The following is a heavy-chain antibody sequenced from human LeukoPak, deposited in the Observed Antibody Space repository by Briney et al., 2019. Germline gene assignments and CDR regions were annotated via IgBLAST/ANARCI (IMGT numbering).Heavy chain of an antibody. CDR1: GGTFSSYA. CDR2: IIPIFGTA. CDR3: ASLSGYSSSWSDFDP. J-gene: IGHJ5*02. Sequence: SVKVSCKAPGGTFSSYAISWVRQAPGQGLEWMGRIIPIFGTANYAQKFQGRVTITTDESTSTAYMELSSLRSEDTAVYYCASLSGYSSSWSDFDPWGQGTLVTVSS. V-gene: IGHV1-69*05. D-gene: IGHD6-13*01.